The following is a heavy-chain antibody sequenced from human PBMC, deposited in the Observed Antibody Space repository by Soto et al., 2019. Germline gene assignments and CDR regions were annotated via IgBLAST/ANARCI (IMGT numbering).Heavy chain of an antibody. CDR3: ARVHCSSRSCFGLDP. CDR2: IYYSGST. D-gene: IGHD2-15*01. Sequence: SETLSLTCTVSGGSISSTGYYWGWIRQPPGKGLEWIGSIYYSGSTSYNPSLQSRVTMSVDTSKNQLSLKVSSVTAADTAVYYCARVHCSSRSCFGLDPWGQGTLVTVSS. V-gene: IGHV4-39*01. CDR1: GGSISSTGYY. J-gene: IGHJ5*02.